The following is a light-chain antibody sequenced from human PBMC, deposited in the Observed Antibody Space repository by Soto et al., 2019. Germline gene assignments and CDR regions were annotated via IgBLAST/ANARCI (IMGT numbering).Light chain of an antibody. CDR2: DAS. V-gene: IGKV3-15*01. CDR1: QSVRNN. J-gene: IGKJ1*01. CDR3: QQYKKWQWT. Sequence: EIMLTQSPAILSVSPGEGATLSCRASQSVRNNFAWYQEKPGQAPRLFIYDASTRATGIPARFSGSGSGTDFTLTITSLQYEDFEVYYCQQYKKWQWTLGQGTKVDIK.